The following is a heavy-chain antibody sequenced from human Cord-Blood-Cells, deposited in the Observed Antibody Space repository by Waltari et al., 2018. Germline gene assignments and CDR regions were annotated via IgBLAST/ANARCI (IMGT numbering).Heavy chain of an antibody. CDR3: AKGGYSYGYEYYDYYYMDV. Sequence: EVQLLESGGGLVQPGGSLRLSCAASGFTFSSYALSWVRQAPGKGLEWVSAISGRGGSKYYADSVKGRFTISRDNSTNTLYLQMNSLRAEYTAVYYCAKGGYSYGYEYYDYYYMDVWGKGTTVTVSS. CDR1: GFTFSSYA. CDR2: ISGRGGSK. V-gene: IGHV3-23*01. D-gene: IGHD5-18*01. J-gene: IGHJ6*03.